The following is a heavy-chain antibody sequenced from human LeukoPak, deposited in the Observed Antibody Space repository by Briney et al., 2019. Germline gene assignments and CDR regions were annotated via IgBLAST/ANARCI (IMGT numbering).Heavy chain of an antibody. CDR2: IYHSGST. J-gene: IGHJ4*02. CDR3: ARAPSPGYLYYFDY. Sequence: PSQTLSLTCTVSGGSISSGGYYWSWIRQPPGKGLEWIGYIYHSGSTYYNPSLKSRVTISVDRSKNQFSLKLSSVTAADTAVYYCARAPSPGYLYYFDYWGQGTLVTVSS. CDR1: GGSISSGGYY. D-gene: IGHD6-13*01. V-gene: IGHV4-30-2*01.